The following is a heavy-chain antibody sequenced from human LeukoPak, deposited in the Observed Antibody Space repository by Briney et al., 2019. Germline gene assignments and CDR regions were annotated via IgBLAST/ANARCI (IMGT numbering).Heavy chain of an antibody. D-gene: IGHD3-3*01. CDR2: ISSSSSYI. V-gene: IGHV3-21*01. Sequence: GGSLRLSCAVSGFSYSSYAMSWVRQAPGKGLEWVSSISSSSSYIYYADSVKGRFTISRDNAKNSLYLQMNSLRAEDTAVYYCARVFWSGYYSPYYFDYWGQGTLVTVSS. J-gene: IGHJ4*02. CDR1: GFSYSSYA. CDR3: ARVFWSGYYSPYYFDY.